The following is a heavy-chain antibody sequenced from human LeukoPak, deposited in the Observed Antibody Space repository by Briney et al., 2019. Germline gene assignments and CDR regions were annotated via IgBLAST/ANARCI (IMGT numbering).Heavy chain of an antibody. V-gene: IGHV4-4*07. J-gene: IGHJ6*03. CDR2: IYTSGST. Sequence: PSETLSLTCTVSGGSISSYYWSWIRQPAGKGREWIGRIYTSGSTNYNPSLKSRVTMSVDTSKNQFSLKLSSVTAADTAVYYCASGPIVVVPAAMNYYYYYMDVWGKGTTVTVSS. CDR3: ASGPIVVVPAAMNYYYYYMDV. CDR1: GGSISSYY. D-gene: IGHD2-2*01.